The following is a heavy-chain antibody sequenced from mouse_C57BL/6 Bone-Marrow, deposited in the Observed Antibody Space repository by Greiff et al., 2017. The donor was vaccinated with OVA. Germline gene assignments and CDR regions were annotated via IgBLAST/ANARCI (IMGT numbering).Heavy chain of an antibody. V-gene: IGHV3-6*01. CDR3: ARGGTAHPWFAY. J-gene: IGHJ3*01. Sequence: VQLKESGPGLVKPSQSLSLTCSVTGYSITSGYYWNWIRQFPGNKLEWMGYISYDGSNNYNPSLKNRISITRDTSKNQFFLKLNSVTTEDTATYYCARGGTAHPWFAYWGQGTLVTVSA. CDR1: GYSITSGYY. D-gene: IGHD3-2*02. CDR2: ISYDGSN.